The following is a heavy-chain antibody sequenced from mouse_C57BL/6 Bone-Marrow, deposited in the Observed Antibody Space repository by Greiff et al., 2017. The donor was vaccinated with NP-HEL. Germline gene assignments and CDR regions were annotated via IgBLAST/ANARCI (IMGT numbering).Heavy chain of an antibody. J-gene: IGHJ3*01. CDR3: AREGSNFGFAY. Sequence: EVHLVESGGGLVKPGGSLKLSCAASGFTFSSYAMSWVRQTPEKRLEWVATISDGGSYTYYPDNVKGRFTISRDNAKNNLYLQMSHLKSEDTAMYYCAREGSNFGFAYWGQGTGHCLC. D-gene: IGHD2-5*01. V-gene: IGHV5-4*01. CDR2: ISDGGSYT. CDR1: GFTFSSYA.